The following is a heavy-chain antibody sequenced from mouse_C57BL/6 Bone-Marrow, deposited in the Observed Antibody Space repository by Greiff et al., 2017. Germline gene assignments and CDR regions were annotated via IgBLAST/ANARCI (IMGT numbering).Heavy chain of an antibody. CDR2: IDPSDSYT. J-gene: IGHJ2*01. D-gene: IGHD2-3*01. CDR3: ARSRWLLIFDY. CDR1: GYTFTSYW. Sequence: QVQLKQPGAELVKPGASVKLSCKASGYTFTSYWMQWVKQRPGQGLEWIGEIDPSDSYTNYNQKFKGKATLTVDTSSSTAYMQLSSLTSEDSAVYCCARSRWLLIFDYWGQGTTLTVSS. V-gene: IGHV1-50*01.